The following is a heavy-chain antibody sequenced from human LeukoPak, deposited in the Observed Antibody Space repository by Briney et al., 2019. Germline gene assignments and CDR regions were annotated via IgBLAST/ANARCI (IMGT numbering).Heavy chain of an antibody. Sequence: SETLSLTCAVYGGSFSGYYWNWIRQSPGKGLEWIGEINHSGTTNYIVSLKSRVTISVDTSKKQSSLKLSSVTAADTAVYYCARFPCSGDSCYSGIRAFDIWGQGTMVTVSS. CDR2: INHSGTT. CDR1: GGSFSGYY. V-gene: IGHV4-34*01. J-gene: IGHJ3*02. CDR3: ARFPCSGDSCYSGIRAFDI. D-gene: IGHD2-15*01.